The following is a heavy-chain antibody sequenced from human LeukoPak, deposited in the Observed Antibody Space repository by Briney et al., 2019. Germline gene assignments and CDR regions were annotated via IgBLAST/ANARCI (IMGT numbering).Heavy chain of an antibody. Sequence: SETLSLTCAVSGGSISSGTYSWSWIRQPPGKGLEWIGYVYHNGNLYYNPSLKSRVTISADRSKNQFSLNLKFVTAADTAVYYCAREGEPYGFDYWGQGALVTVSS. V-gene: IGHV4-30-2*01. J-gene: IGHJ4*02. CDR2: VYHNGNL. CDR1: GGSISSGTYS. CDR3: AREGEPYGFDY. D-gene: IGHD3-10*01.